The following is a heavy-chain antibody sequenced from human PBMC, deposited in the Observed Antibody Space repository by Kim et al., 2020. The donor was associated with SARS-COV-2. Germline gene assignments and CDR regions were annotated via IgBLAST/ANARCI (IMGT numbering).Heavy chain of an antibody. CDR3: ARYQTRGFDY. J-gene: IGHJ4*02. D-gene: IGHD1-1*01. Sequence: TTYSSPSRKGRVTISVDRSKNRFSLKLSSVTAADTAVYYCARYQTRGFDYWGQGTLVTVSS. CDR2: TT. V-gene: IGHV4-39*01.